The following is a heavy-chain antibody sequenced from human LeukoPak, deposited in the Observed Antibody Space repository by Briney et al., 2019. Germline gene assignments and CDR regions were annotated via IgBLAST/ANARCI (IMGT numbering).Heavy chain of an antibody. V-gene: IGHV1-69*04. Sequence: SVKVSCKASGGTFSSYAISWVRQAPGQGLEWMGRIIPILGIANYAQKFQGRVMITADKSTSTAYMELSSLRSEDTAVYYCARIGYYYDSSGYYYAYYGMDVWGQGTTVTVSS. D-gene: IGHD3-22*01. CDR2: IIPILGIA. J-gene: IGHJ6*02. CDR3: ARIGYYYDSSGYYYAYYGMDV. CDR1: GGTFSSYA.